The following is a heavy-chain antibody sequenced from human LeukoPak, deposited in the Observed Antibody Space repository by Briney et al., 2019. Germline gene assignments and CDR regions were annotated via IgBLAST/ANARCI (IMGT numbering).Heavy chain of an antibody. CDR2: ISWNSGSI. J-gene: IGHJ4*02. CDR3: AKADYDSSGPAAD. CDR1: GFTFSSYA. Sequence: PGGSLRLSCAASGFTFSSYAMSWVRRAPGKGLEWVSGISWNSGSIGYADSVKGRFTISRDNAKNSLYLQMNSLRAEDTALYYCAKADYDSSGPAADWGQGTLVTVSS. D-gene: IGHD3-22*01. V-gene: IGHV3-9*01.